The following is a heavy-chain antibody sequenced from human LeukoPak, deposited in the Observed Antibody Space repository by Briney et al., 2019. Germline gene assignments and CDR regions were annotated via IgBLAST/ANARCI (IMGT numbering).Heavy chain of an antibody. J-gene: IGHJ4*02. CDR3: SGGPAGRRY. CDR1: GFSVGFNY. V-gene: IGHV3-53*03. CDR2: IYSGGNT. Sequence: GGSLRLSCAASGFSVGFNYMTWVRQAPGKGLEWVSVIYSGGNTDYADSVKGRFTISRDNSKNTVYLQMNTLRVEDTAVYYCSGGPAGRRYWGQGTLVTVSS.